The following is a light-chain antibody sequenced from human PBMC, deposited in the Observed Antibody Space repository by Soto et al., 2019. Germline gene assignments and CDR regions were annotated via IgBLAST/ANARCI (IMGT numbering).Light chain of an antibody. V-gene: IGKV1-39*01. CDR3: QQTYTAPLT. Sequence: DIQMTQSPSSLSASVGDRVTIACWASQSIRTYLNWYQQKPGKAPKLLIDFASSLQSGVPSRFSGSGSGTDFTLTISGLQPADFATYYCQQTYTAPLTFGGGTKVEIE. J-gene: IGKJ4*01. CDR2: FAS. CDR1: QSIRTY.